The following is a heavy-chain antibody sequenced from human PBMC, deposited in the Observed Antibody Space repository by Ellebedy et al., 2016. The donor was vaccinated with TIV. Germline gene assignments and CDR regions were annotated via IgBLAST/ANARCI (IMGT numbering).Heavy chain of an antibody. CDR3: ASAGVGRTPFDY. CDR2: ISWDSNYI. CDR1: GFTFDDFA. V-gene: IGHV3-9*01. D-gene: IGHD2-8*01. Sequence: GGSLRLSCAASGFTFDDFAMHWVRQAPGKGLEWVSGISWDSNYIGYADSVKGRFTISRDNAKNSLYLQMNSLRVEDTAVYFCASAGVGRTPFDYWGQGTLVTVSS. J-gene: IGHJ4*02.